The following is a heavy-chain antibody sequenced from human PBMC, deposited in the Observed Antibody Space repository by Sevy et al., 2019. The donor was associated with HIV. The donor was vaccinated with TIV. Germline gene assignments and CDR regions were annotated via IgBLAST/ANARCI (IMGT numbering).Heavy chain of an antibody. CDR1: GFSFSYYG. CDR2: ISHDGINE. D-gene: IGHD1-26*01. Sequence: GGSLRLSCTGSGFSFSYYGIHWVRQAPGKGLDWVALISHDGINEYYADSVKGRLTISRDNSRNTVYLEMNSLRKEDTAIYFCANAYSGSYSHSYLYALDVWGQGTTVTVSS. J-gene: IGHJ6*02. CDR3: ANAYSGSYSHSYLYALDV. V-gene: IGHV3-30*18.